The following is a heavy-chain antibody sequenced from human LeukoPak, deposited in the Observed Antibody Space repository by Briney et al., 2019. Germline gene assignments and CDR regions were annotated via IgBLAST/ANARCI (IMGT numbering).Heavy chain of an antibody. CDR2: IRSTGGSA. CDR1: GFTFSTYG. V-gene: IGHV3-23*01. D-gene: IGHD2-2*01. Sequence: PGGSPRLSCAASGFTFSTYGMSWVRQAPGKGLEWVSSIRSTGGSAYYADSMKGRLTISRDNSKNMLYLQMNTLRAEDTAVYYCAKGRGDCTGISCPTPFDYWGQGTLVTVSS. J-gene: IGHJ4*02. CDR3: AKGRGDCTGISCPTPFDY.